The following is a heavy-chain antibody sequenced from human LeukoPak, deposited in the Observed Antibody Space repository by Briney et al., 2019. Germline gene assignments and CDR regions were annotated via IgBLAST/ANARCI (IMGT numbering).Heavy chain of an antibody. CDR2: IHYSGRA. V-gene: IGHV4-59*01. D-gene: IGHD3-16*01. CDR3: VRFGVNYDMDV. Sequence: SETLSLTCSVSGVSISGYHWTWVRQPPGKGLEWIGQIHYSGRADYNPSLKSRITMSVDTSRNQISLKLSSVTAADTAIYYCVRFGVNYDMDVWGQGTTVTVFS. J-gene: IGHJ6*02. CDR1: GVSISGYH.